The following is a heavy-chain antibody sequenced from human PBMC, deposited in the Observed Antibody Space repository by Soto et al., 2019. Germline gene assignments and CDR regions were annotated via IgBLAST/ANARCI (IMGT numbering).Heavy chain of an antibody. D-gene: IGHD3-3*02. CDR2: INGRDVAI. CDR3: ARDHLWAFDY. J-gene: IGHJ4*02. CDR1: GFSFSVYS. Sequence: PGGSLRLSGAASGFSFSVYSINWVRQAPWKGLEWVSYINGRDVAINYVDSVKGRFTISIDIAKNSLYLQMNSLRDEETAVYFCARDHLWAFDYWGQRVLVPVSP. V-gene: IGHV3-48*02.